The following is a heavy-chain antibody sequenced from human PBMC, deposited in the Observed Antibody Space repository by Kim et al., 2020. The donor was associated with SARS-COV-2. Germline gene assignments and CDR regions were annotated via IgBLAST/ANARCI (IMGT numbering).Heavy chain of an antibody. Sequence: SETLSLTCTVSGDSITGYYWSWMRQPAGKGLEWIGRIYSSGSANYNPSLKSRVTMSVDMSKNQVSLRLSSVTAADTAVYYCARVAALPPYYCMDVWGNGT. CDR3: ARVAALPPYYCMDV. V-gene: IGHV4-4*07. J-gene: IGHJ6*03. CDR1: GDSITGYY. D-gene: IGHD2-21*02. CDR2: IYSSGSA.